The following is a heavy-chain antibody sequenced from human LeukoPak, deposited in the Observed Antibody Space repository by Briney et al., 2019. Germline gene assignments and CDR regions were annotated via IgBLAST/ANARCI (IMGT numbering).Heavy chain of an antibody. CDR2: ISWNSGSI. V-gene: IGHV3-9*01. CDR3: AKSRWLQLWYFDY. D-gene: IGHD5-24*01. Sequence: GRSLRLSCAASGFTFDDYAMHWVRQAPGKGLEWASGISWNSGSIGYADSVKGRFTISRDNAKNSLYLQMNSLRAEDTALYYCAKSRWLQLWYFDYWGQGTLVTVSS. J-gene: IGHJ4*02. CDR1: GFTFDDYA.